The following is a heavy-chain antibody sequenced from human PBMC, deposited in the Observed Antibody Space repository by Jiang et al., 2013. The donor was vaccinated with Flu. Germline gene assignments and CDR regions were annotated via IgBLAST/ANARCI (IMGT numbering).Heavy chain of an antibody. D-gene: IGHD2-21*02. V-gene: IGHV4-61*01. CDR1: GYSISSGYY. CDR3: ARTAQSWFDP. CDR2: IYYSGST. Sequence: GSGLVKPSETLSLTCTVSGYSISSGYYWGWIRQPPGKGLEWIGYIYYSGSTNYNPSLKSRVTISVDTSKNQFSLKLSSVTAADTAVYYCARTAQSWFDPWGQGTLVTVSS. J-gene: IGHJ5*02.